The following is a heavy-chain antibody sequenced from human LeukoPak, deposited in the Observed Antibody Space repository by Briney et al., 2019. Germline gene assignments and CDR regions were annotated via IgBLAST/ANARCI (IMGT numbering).Heavy chain of an antibody. CDR1: GFTFSSHW. V-gene: IGHV3-74*01. CDR2: ISSDGSTT. Sequence: GGSLRLSCAASGFTFSSHWVHWVRQAPGKGLVWVSRISSDGSTTTYADSVKGRFTISRDNAKNTMYLQMNSLRAEDTALYYCARVTEYSTAGMRYWGQGTLVTVSS. J-gene: IGHJ4*02. CDR3: ARVTEYSTAGMRY. D-gene: IGHD6-13*01.